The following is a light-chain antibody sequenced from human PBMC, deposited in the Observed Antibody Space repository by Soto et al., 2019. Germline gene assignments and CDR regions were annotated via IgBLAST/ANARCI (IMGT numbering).Light chain of an antibody. CDR2: SNS. CDR1: SSNIGNNN. CDR3: AAWDDRLIGWV. J-gene: IGLJ3*02. V-gene: IGLV1-44*01. Sequence: QSVLTQPPSASGTPGQRVTISCSGSSSNIGNNNVNWYQQLPGTAPKLLIYSNSERPSGVPDLFSGSKSGTSAYLAISGLQYADEGDFYCAAWDDRLIGWVFRGGTKLTVL.